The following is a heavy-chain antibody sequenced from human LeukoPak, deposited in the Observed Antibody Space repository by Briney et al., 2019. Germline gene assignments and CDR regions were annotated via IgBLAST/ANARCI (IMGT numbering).Heavy chain of an antibody. CDR3: ARDYSGMYYFDY. Sequence: PGGSLRLSCAASGFIVSSNYMSWVRQAPGKGLEWVAFIRYDGSNKYYADSVKGRFTISRDNSKNTLYLQMNSLRAEDTAVYYCARDYSGMYYFDYWGQGTLVTVSS. D-gene: IGHD1-26*01. CDR2: IRYDGSNK. CDR1: GFIVSSNY. V-gene: IGHV3-30*02. J-gene: IGHJ4*02.